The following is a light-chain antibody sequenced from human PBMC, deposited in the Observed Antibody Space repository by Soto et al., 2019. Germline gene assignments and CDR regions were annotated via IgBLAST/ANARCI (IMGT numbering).Light chain of an antibody. J-gene: IGLJ1*01. V-gene: IGLV2-23*01. CDR3: CSSAPESTYV. CDR2: KGT. Sequence: QSALAQPASLSGSPQQSITISCTGTSSDVRAYNPVSWYQQHPHRAPKVIIYKGTQRPSGVSNRFSGSTSGNAASLTISALQADDEADYFCCSSAPESTYVFGTGTKVTVL. CDR1: SSDVRAYNP.